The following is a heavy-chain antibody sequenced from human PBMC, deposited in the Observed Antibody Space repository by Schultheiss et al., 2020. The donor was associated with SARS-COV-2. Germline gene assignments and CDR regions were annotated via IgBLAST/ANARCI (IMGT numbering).Heavy chain of an antibody. V-gene: IGHV4-61*01. CDR1: GGSVSSGSYY. D-gene: IGHD3-22*01. CDR3: ARGRPPHYYDSIAFDI. CDR2: IYYSGST. Sequence: SETLSLTCTVSGGSVSSGSYYWSWIRQPPGKGLEWIGYIYYSGSTNYNPSLKSRVTISVDTSKNQFSLKLSSVTAADTAVYYCARGRPPHYYDSIAFDIWGQGTMVTVSS. J-gene: IGHJ3*02.